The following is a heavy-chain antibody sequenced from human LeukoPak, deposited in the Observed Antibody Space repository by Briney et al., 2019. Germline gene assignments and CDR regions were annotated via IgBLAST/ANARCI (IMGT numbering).Heavy chain of an antibody. Sequence: SETLSLTCTVSGGSISSYYWSWIRQPPGKGLEWIGYIYYSGSTNYNPSLMSRVTISVDTSKNQFSLKLSSVTAADTAVYYCARAWYYYDSSGYVWYFDYWGQGTLGTVSS. CDR3: ARAWYYYDSSGYVWYFDY. CDR1: GGSISSYY. J-gene: IGHJ4*02. D-gene: IGHD3-22*01. CDR2: IYYSGST. V-gene: IGHV4-59*01.